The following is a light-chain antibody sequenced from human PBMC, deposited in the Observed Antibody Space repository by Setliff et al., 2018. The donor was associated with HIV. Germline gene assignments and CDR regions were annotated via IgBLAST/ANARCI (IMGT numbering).Light chain of an antibody. V-gene: IGLV2-23*01. CDR1: TSDVGGYNY. CDR2: EGT. Sequence: QSALTQPASVSGSPGQSITISCTGTTSDVGGYNYVSWYQQHPGNAPKLMIYEGTKRPSGVSNRISGSKSGNTASLTISGLQAADEADYYCCSYAGTTTFVFGTGTKVTVL. CDR3: CSYAGTTTFV. J-gene: IGLJ1*01.